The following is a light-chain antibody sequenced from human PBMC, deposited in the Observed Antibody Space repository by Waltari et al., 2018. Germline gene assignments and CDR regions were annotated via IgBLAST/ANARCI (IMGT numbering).Light chain of an antibody. J-gene: IGKJ5*01. CDR2: AAS. V-gene: IGKV1-27*01. Sequence: DIQMTQSPSTLSPSVGDRVTITCRASQGISNYLAWYQQKPGKVPKLLIYAASTLQSGVPSRFSGSGSGTDFTLTISSLQPEDVATYYCQKYNSAPLITFGQGTRLEIK. CDR1: QGISNY. CDR3: QKYNSAPLIT.